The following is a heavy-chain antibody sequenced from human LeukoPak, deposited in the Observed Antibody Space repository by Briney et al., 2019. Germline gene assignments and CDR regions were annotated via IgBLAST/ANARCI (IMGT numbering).Heavy chain of an antibody. D-gene: IGHD5-12*01. V-gene: IGHV5-10-1*01. CDR1: GYSFTSYW. J-gene: IGHJ3*02. Sequence: GESLTISCNGSGYSFTSYWITWVRHMPGKGLEWMGRIDPRDSYTNYRPSFQGHVTISADKSISTAYLQWSSLKASDTAMYYCARRLSGYGNDAFDIWGQGTMVTVSS. CDR3: ARRLSGYGNDAFDI. CDR2: IDPRDSYT.